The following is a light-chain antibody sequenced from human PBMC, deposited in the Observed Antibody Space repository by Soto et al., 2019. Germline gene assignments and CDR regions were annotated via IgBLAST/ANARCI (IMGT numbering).Light chain of an antibody. Sequence: IQLTQSPSTLPASVGDRVTLTCRASQSISNWLAWYQQKPGTAPKLLIYHASILETAVPSRFSGNGSGTEFTLTISSLQPGDFATYYCQQYRTYSFGQGTKVDNK. V-gene: IGKV1-5*01. CDR2: HAS. J-gene: IGKJ1*01. CDR1: QSISNW. CDR3: QQYRTYS.